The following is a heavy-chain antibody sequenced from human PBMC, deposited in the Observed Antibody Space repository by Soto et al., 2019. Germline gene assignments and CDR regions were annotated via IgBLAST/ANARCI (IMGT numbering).Heavy chain of an antibody. CDR2: INAGNSNT. CDR3: ARSIVVVTALDY. J-gene: IGHJ4*02. D-gene: IGHD2-21*02. V-gene: IGHV1-3*01. CDR1: GYTFTSYA. Sequence: HVQLVQSGAEAKKPWASVKVSCKASGYTFTSYAMHLVRQAPGQRLAGMGWINAGNSNTKYSPKFQGRVTITRDTSASTADMELSSLITEDTAVYYCARSIVVVTALDYWGQGTLVTVSS.